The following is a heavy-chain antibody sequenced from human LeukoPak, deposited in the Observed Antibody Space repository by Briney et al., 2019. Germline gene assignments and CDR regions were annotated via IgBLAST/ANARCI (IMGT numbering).Heavy chain of an antibody. CDR2: IYTSENT. V-gene: IGHV4-4*07. D-gene: IGHD2/OR15-2a*01. Sequence: PSETLSLTCTVSGGSISDYYWSWIRQPAGKGLEWIGRIYTSENTNYNPSLRSRVTMSVDTSKNQVTLKLSSVTAADTAVYYCARDVFFRAHNWFDPWGQGTLVTVSS. CDR3: ARDVFFRAHNWFDP. J-gene: IGHJ5*02. CDR1: GGSISDYY.